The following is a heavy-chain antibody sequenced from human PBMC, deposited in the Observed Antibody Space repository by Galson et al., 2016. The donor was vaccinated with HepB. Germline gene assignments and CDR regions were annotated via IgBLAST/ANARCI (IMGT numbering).Heavy chain of an antibody. CDR3: ARLGRYCSGGSCYSIFDY. J-gene: IGHJ4*02. D-gene: IGHD2-15*01. CDR2: INAGNGNT. Sequence: SGYTFTSYAMHWVRQAPGQRLEWMGWINAGNGNTKYSQKFQGRVTITRDTSASTAYMELSSLRSEDTAVYYCARLGRYCSGGSCYSIFDYWGQGTLVTVSS. CDR1: GYTFTSYA. V-gene: IGHV1-3*01.